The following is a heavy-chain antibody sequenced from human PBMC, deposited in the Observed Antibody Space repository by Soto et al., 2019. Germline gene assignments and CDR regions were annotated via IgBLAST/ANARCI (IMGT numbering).Heavy chain of an antibody. V-gene: IGHV1-3*01. D-gene: IGHD3-22*01. CDR2: INAGNGNT. J-gene: IGHJ4*02. Sequence: QVQLVQSGAEVKKPGASVKVSCKASGYTFTSYAMHWVRQAPGQRLEWMGWINAGNGNTKYSQKFQXXVTITRDTSASTAYMELISLRSEDTAVYYCARSSGDYYVDYWGQGTLVTVSS. CDR3: ARSSGDYYVDY. CDR1: GYTFTSYA.